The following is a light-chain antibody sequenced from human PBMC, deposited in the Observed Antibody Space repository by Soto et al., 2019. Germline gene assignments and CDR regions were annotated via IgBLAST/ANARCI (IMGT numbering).Light chain of an antibody. CDR3: SSYTSSSTCL. CDR1: SSDVGGYNY. Sequence: QSALTQPASVSGSPGQSITISCTGTSSDVGGYNYVSWYQQHPGKAPKLMIYDVSNRPSGVSNRFSGSKSGNTASLTISRLQAEDEADYYCSSYTSSSTCLFGGGTKLTVL. CDR2: DVS. V-gene: IGLV2-14*01. J-gene: IGLJ2*01.